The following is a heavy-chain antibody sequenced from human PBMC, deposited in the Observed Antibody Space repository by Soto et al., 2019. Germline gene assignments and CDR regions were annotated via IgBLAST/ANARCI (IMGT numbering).Heavy chain of an antibody. Sequence: GGSLRLSCAASGFTFSTYAMSWVRQVPGKGLEWVSTISDSGGNTYYADSVKGRFTISRDNSKNTLYLQMNSLRVEDTAVYYCAKDQTLAVGDFDYWGLGTLVTVSS. D-gene: IGHD6-19*01. J-gene: IGHJ4*02. CDR1: GFTFSTYA. CDR2: ISDSGGNT. V-gene: IGHV3-23*01. CDR3: AKDQTLAVGDFDY.